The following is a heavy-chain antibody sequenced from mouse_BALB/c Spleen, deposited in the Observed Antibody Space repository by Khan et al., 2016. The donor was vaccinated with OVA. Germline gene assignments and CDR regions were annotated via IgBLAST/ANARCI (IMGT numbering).Heavy chain of an antibody. CDR2: VSTGGNYI. J-gene: IGHJ3*01. V-gene: IGHV5-6*01. Sequence: EVELVESGGDLVKPGGSLKLSCAASGFTFSNYGMSWVRQTPDKRPEWVATVSTGGNYIYYPDSVQGRFTISRDNAKNTLYLPMSGLTSEDTAVFACTRLAYYYVSKGVAYWGQGTLVSVSA. CDR3: TRLAYYYVSKGVAY. CDR1: GFTFSNYG. D-gene: IGHD1-1*01.